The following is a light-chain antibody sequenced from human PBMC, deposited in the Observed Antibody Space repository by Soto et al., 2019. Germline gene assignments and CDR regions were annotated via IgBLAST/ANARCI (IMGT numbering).Light chain of an antibody. V-gene: IGLV1-44*01. CDR3: AAWDDSLSGLV. J-gene: IGLJ2*01. CDR2: TNN. CDR1: SSNIGSNT. Sequence: QSVLTQPPSASGTPGQRATISCSGSSSNIGSNTANWYQQLPGSAPKLLIYTNNYRPSGVPDRFSGSKSGTSASLAISGLQSEDEADYYCAAWDDSLSGLVFGGGTKLTVL.